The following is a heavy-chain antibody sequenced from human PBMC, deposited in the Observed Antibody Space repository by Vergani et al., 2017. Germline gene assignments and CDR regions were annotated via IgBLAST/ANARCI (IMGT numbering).Heavy chain of an antibody. J-gene: IGHJ4*02. V-gene: IGHV3-23*01. CDR2: ISGSGGST. CDR3: ARAPQRGYSYFVY. Sequence: EVQLLESGGGLVQPGGSLRLSCAASGFTFSSYAMSWVRQAPGKGLEWVSAISGSGGSTYYADSVKGRFTISRDNSKNTLYLQMNSLRAEDTAVYYCARAPQRGYSYFVYWGQGTLVTVSS. CDR1: GFTFSSYA. D-gene: IGHD5-18*01.